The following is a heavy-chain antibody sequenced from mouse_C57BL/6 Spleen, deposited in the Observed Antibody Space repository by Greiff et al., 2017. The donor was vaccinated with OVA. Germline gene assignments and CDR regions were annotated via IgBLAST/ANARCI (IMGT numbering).Heavy chain of an antibody. V-gene: IGHV5-6*01. CDR2: ISSGGSYT. CDR1: GFTFGSYG. Sequence: EVQLVESGGDLVKPGGSLKLSCAASGFTFGSYGMSWVRQTPDKRLEWVATISSGGSYTYYPDSVKGRFTISRDNAKNTLYLQMSSLKSEDTAMYYCARDLDYWGQGTTLTVSS. J-gene: IGHJ2*01. CDR3: ARDLDY.